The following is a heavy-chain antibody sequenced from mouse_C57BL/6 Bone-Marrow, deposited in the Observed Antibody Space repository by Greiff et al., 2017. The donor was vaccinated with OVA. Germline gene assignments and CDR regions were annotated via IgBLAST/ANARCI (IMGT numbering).Heavy chain of an antibody. V-gene: IGHV2-3*01. J-gene: IGHJ1*03. CDR1: GFSLTRHG. CDR2: IWGDGRT. CDR3: AKGEVRYFDV. Sequence: VVFVGSGPGLVAPSQSLSITCNVPGFSLTRHGVSWGRQPPGKGLEWLGVIWGDGRTNYHSALISGLSISKDNSKSQVFLKLNSLQTDETATYYCAKGEVRYFDVWGTGTTVTVSS.